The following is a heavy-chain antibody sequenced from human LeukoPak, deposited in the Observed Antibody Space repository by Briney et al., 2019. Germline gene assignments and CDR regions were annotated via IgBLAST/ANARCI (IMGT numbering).Heavy chain of an antibody. D-gene: IGHD1-14*01. V-gene: IGHV4-59*08. J-gene: IGHJ4*02. CDR1: GASISSDY. Sequence: SETLSLTCTVSGASISSDYWSWIRQPPGKGLEWIGYIYITGNTNYSPSLKSRVTMSLDTSKNQFSLKLSSVTATDTAVYYCARHPFFNPFDYWGLRTLVTVSS. CDR3: ARHPFFNPFDY. CDR2: IYITGNT.